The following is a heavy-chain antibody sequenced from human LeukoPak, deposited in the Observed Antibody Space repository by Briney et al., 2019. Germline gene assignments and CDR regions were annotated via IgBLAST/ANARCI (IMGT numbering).Heavy chain of an antibody. V-gene: IGHV5-51*01. CDR3: ARTNSLYYYDSSGPYDNFDY. CDR2: IYPGDSDT. D-gene: IGHD3-22*01. Sequence: PGESLQISCKGSGYSFSTYWIGWVRQMPGKGLEWMGIIYPGDSDTRYSPSFQGQVTISADKSISTAYLQWSSLRASDTAMYYCARTNSLYYYDSSGPYDNFDYWGQGTLVTVSS. CDR1: GYSFSTYW. J-gene: IGHJ4*02.